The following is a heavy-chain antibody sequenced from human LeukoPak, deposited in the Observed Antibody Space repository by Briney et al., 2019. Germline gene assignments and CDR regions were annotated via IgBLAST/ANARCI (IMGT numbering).Heavy chain of an antibody. V-gene: IGHV1-2*02. D-gene: IGHD5-12*01. J-gene: IGHJ3*02. CDR2: INPNSCCT. Sequence: SSVQVSCKASVYTFSGYYMHWLGQSPGQGLEWLGWINPNSCCTNYAQKFQGRVTMTRDTSISTAYMQLSRLRSDDTAVYYCARDPGVGYGDAFDIWGQGTMVTVSS. CDR1: VYTFSGYY. CDR3: ARDPGVGYGDAFDI.